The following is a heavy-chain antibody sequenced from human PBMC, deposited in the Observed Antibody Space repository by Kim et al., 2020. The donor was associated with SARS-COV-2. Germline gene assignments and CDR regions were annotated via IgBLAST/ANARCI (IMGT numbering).Heavy chain of an antibody. V-gene: IGHV3-30*04. J-gene: IGHJ4*02. CDR1: GFTFSSYA. D-gene: IGHD3-10*01. Sequence: GGSLRLSCAASGFTFSSYAMHWVRQAPGKGLEWVAVISYDGSNKYYADSVKGRLTISRDNSKNTLYLQMNSLRAEDTAVYYCARSHYYGSGSYYNFDYWGQGTLVTVSS. CDR3: ARSHYYGSGSYYNFDY. CDR2: ISYDGSNK.